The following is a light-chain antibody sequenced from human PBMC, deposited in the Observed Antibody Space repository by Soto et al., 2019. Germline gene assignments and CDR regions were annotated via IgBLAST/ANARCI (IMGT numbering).Light chain of an antibody. Sequence: EIVMTQSPDTLSVSTGERVTLSFRASQSVSTNLAWYQQKPGQAPSLLIYGAFTRATGIPARFSGTGSGTEFTLTISSLQSEDFAVYYCQQHYGWPRTFGQGTKVDIK. CDR2: GAF. CDR3: QQHYGWPRT. CDR1: QSVSTN. V-gene: IGKV3-15*01. J-gene: IGKJ1*01.